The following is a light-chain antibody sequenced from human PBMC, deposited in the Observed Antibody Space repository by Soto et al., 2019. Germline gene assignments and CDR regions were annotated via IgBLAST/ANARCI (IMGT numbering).Light chain of an antibody. V-gene: IGKV3-15*01. Sequence: EIVMTQSPATLSVSPGERATLSCRASQSLRTDLAWYQQKSGQPPRLLIYGASTRATGIPARFSGSGSGTEFTLPIRSLQSEDFPVYYCRQYSKLPQWGFGTGTEV. J-gene: IGKJ1*01. CDR2: GAS. CDR3: RQYSKLPQWG. CDR1: QSLRTD.